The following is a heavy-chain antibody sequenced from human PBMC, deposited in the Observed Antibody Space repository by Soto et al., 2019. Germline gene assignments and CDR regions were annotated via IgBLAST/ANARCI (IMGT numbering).Heavy chain of an antibody. CDR2: INAGNGNT. CDR3: AITYSSGWLGGFDY. Sequence: GASVEVSCKASGYTFTSHAMHWVHQAPGQRLEWMGWINAGNGNTKYSQKFQGRVTITRDTSASTAYMELSSLRSEDTAVYYCAITYSSGWLGGFDYWGQGTLVTVSS. V-gene: IGHV1-3*01. CDR1: GYTFTSHA. J-gene: IGHJ4*02. D-gene: IGHD6-19*01.